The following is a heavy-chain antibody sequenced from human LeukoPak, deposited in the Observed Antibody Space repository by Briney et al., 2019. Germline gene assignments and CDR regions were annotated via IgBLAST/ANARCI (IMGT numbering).Heavy chain of an antibody. V-gene: IGHV3-7*05. CDR3: ARDSGGGSCFYFDN. J-gene: IGHJ4*02. CDR2: IKQDGSEK. CDR1: GFTFSSYW. D-gene: IGHD2-15*01. Sequence: PGGSLRLSCAASGFTFSSYWMSWVRQAPGKGLQWVANIKQDGSEKYYVGSVKGRFTISRDNSKDTLYLQVNSLRAEDTAVYHCARDSGGGSCFYFDNWGLGTLVTVSS.